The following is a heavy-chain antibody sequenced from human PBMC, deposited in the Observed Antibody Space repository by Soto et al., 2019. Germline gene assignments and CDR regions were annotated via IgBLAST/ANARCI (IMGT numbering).Heavy chain of an antibody. D-gene: IGHD3-3*01. CDR1: GYTFTGYY. CDR3: ARTYYDFWSGYLGAPYYYYGMDV. Sequence: ASVKVSCKASGYTFTGYYMHWVRQAPGQGLEWMGWINPNSGGTNYAQKFQGWVTMTRDTSISTAYMELSRLRSDDTAVYYCARTYYDFWSGYLGAPYYYYGMDVWGQGTTVTVSS. CDR2: INPNSGGT. J-gene: IGHJ6*02. V-gene: IGHV1-2*04.